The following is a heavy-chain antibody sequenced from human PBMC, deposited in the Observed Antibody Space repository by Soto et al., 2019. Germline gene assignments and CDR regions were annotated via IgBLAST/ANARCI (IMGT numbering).Heavy chain of an antibody. D-gene: IGHD6-6*01. J-gene: IGHJ4*02. CDR2: ISGSGGSI. CDR3: ARGSQGTANIATQYYFDY. CDR1: GITFSSCT. V-gene: IGHV3-21*01. Sequence: GGCLRHSCAASGITFSSCTMSWVRQAPGKGLEWVSAISGSGGSIYYADSVKGRFTISRGNAKNSLYLQMNSLRAEDTAVYYCARGSQGTANIATQYYFDYWGQGTLVTVSS.